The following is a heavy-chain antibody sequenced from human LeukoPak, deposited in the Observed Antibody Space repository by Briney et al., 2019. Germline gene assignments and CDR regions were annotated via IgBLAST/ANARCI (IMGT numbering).Heavy chain of an antibody. J-gene: IGHJ4*02. CDR1: GFTPCDYV. V-gene: IGHV3-9*02. CDR3: AKAKGFAAMYYFDY. D-gene: IGHD3-10*01. CDR2: ISFNRDNI. Sequence: GGSPRVSCAAPGFTPCDYVMRSVRHVPGKSLEWGSGISFNRDNIDYADSVKGRFTISRDNANNSLHLQMNSLRVEDTAWYYCAKAKGFAAMYYFDYWGQGALVTVSS.